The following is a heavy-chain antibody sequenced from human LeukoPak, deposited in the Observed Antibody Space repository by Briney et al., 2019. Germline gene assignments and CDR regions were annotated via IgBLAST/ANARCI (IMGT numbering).Heavy chain of an antibody. V-gene: IGHV1-69*04. J-gene: IGHJ4*02. CDR3: ARDNQHSDRLDRHHDY. CDR2: IIPIVGIT. D-gene: IGHD1-1*01. Sequence: SVNVSCKASGGTFSSYAISWVRQTPGQGREWMGRIIPIVGITNYAQKFQGSVTITADKSTSTAYMELRSLRSEDTAVYYCARDNQHSDRLDRHHDYWGQGTLVTVSS. CDR1: GGTFSSYA.